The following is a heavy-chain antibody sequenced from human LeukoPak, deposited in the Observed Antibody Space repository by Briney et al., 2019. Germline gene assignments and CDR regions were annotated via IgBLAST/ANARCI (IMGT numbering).Heavy chain of an antibody. CDR3: ARDGNYYGSGSYYNIDY. V-gene: IGHV1-69*13. CDR2: IIPIFGTA. CDR1: GGTFSSYA. Sequence: ASVKVSCXASGGTFSSYAISWVRQAPGQGLEWMGGIIPIFGTANYAQKFQGRVTITADESTSTAYMELSSLRSEDTAVYYCARDGNYYGSGSYYNIDYWGQGTLVTVSS. D-gene: IGHD3-10*01. J-gene: IGHJ4*02.